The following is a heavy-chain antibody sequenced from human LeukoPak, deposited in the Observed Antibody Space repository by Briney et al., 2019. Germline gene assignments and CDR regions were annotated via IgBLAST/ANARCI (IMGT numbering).Heavy chain of an antibody. CDR3: ASAGSYWVDY. V-gene: IGHV4-39*01. CDR2: TYYSGST. Sequence: SETLSLTCTVSGASITSSSYYWGWIRQPPGKGLEWIGSTYYSGSTYYNPSLESRVTIYVDTSKNQFSLKLTSVTAADTAVYYCASAGSYWVDYWGQGTLATVSS. CDR1: GASITSSSYY. D-gene: IGHD1-26*01. J-gene: IGHJ4*02.